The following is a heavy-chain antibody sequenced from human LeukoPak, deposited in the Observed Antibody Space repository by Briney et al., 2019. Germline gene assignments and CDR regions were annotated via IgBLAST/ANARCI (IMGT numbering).Heavy chain of an antibody. J-gene: IGHJ5*02. CDR1: GGTFSSYA. Sequence: ASVKVSCKASGGTFSSYAISWVRQAPGQGLEWMGGIIPIFGTANYAQKFQGRVTITTDESTSTAYMELSSLRSEDTAVYYCAREEDPLRYFHNWFDPWGRGTLVTVSS. V-gene: IGHV1-69*05. CDR3: AREEDPLRYFHNWFDP. CDR2: IIPIFGTA. D-gene: IGHD3-9*01.